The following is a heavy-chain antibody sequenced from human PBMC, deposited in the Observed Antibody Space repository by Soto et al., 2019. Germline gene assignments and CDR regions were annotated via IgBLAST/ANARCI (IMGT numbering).Heavy chain of an antibody. D-gene: IGHD1-26*01. V-gene: IGHV3-48*02. Sequence: EVQLVESGGGLVQPGGSLRLSCAASGFTFSSYSMNWVRQAPGKGLEWVSYISSSSSTIYYADSVKGRFTISRDNAKNSLYLQMNSLRDEDTAVYYCARDRESGSYSIIDFDYWGQGTLVTVSS. CDR2: ISSSSSTI. J-gene: IGHJ4*02. CDR1: GFTFSSYS. CDR3: ARDRESGSYSIIDFDY.